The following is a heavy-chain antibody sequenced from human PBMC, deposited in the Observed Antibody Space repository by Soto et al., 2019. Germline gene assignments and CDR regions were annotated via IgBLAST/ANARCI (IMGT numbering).Heavy chain of an antibody. J-gene: IGHJ4*02. V-gene: IGHV3-48*01. CDR2: ISSSSSTI. CDR1: GFTFSSYS. CDR3: ARPRWGYFDY. Sequence: GGSLRLSCAASGFTFSSYSMNWVRQAPGKGLEWVSYISSSSSTIYYADSVKGRFTISRDNAKNSLYLQMNSLRAEDTAVYYCARPRWGYFDYWGQGTLVTVSS. D-gene: IGHD3-16*01.